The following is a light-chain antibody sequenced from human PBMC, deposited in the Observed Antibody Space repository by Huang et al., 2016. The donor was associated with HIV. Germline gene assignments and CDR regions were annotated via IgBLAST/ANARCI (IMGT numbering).Light chain of an antibody. J-gene: IGKJ1*01. CDR2: DAS. CDR1: QDITNY. CDR3: HQYDSFPRT. V-gene: IGKV1-33*01. Sequence: DIQMTQSPSSLSASVGDRVSITGQASQDITNYMNWYQQKQGKAPKLLIYDASNLETGFPSRFSGSGFGTDFTLTISSLQPEDIATYYCHQYDSFPRTFGQGTKVEIK.